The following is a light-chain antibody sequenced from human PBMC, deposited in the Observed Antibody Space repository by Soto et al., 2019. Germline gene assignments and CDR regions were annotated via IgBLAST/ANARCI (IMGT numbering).Light chain of an antibody. CDR2: RNN. CDR3: QSYDISLHNYV. CDR1: TSNIGSNY. V-gene: IGLV1-47*01. Sequence: QSVLTQPPSASGTPGQGVTISCSGSTSNIGSNYVYWYQQLPGTAPKLLIYRNNQRPSGVPDRFSGSKSGTSASLAISGLQAEDEADYYCQSYDISLHNYVFGTGTKVTVL. J-gene: IGLJ1*01.